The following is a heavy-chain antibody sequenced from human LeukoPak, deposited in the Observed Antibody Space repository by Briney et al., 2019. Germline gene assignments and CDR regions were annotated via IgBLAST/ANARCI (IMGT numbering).Heavy chain of an antibody. CDR1: GGSFSGYY. Sequence: SETLSLTCAVYGGSFSGYYWSWIRQPPGKGLEWIGEINHSGSTNYNPSLKSRVTISVDTSKNQFSLKLSSVTAADTAAYYCAGGRNSYGYVVDYWGQGTLVTVSS. J-gene: IGHJ4*02. D-gene: IGHD5-18*01. CDR3: AGGRNSYGYVVDY. CDR2: INHSGST. V-gene: IGHV4-34*01.